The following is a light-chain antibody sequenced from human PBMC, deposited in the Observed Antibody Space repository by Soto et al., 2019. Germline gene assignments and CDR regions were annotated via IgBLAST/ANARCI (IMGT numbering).Light chain of an antibody. V-gene: IGKV1-39*01. J-gene: IGKJ5*01. CDR1: QSISSY. CDR3: QQSYSTPGIT. CDR2: AAS. Sequence: DIQMTQSPSSLSASVGDRVTITCRASQSISSYLNWYQQKPGKAPKLLIYAASSLQSGVPSRFSGSGSGTDFTLTISSLQPEDFATYYCQQSYSTPGITFGQRTRLEIK.